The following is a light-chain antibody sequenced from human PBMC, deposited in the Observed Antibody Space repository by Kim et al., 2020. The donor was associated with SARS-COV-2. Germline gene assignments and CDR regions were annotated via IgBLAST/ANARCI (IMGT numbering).Light chain of an antibody. Sequence: PGQSVTISCTGTSSDVGAYNYVSWYQQHPGKAPKLMIYDVSNRPSGVPDRFSGSKSGNTASLTISGLQAEDEADYYCSSYAGSYGVFGAGTQLTVL. CDR2: DVS. CDR3: SSYAGSYGV. CDR1: SSDVGAYNY. V-gene: IGLV2-11*01. J-gene: IGLJ7*01.